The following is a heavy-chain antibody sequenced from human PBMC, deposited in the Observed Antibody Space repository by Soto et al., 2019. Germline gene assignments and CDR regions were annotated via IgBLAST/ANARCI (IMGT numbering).Heavy chain of an antibody. Sequence: QVHLVQTGAEVRKPGASVKVSCKGSGYTLTTYGITWVRQAPGQGLEWMGWISAHNDNTNYAQKVQGRVTVTRDTSTSTAYMELRNLRSDDTAVYYCARGRYGDYWGRGALVTVSS. CDR1: GYTLTTYG. V-gene: IGHV1-18*01. CDR2: ISAHNDNT. J-gene: IGHJ4*02. CDR3: ARGRYGDY. D-gene: IGHD1-1*01.